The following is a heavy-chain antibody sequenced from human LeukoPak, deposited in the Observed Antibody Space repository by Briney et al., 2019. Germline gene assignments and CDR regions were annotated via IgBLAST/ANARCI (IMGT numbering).Heavy chain of an antibody. CDR3: AKAAVYSRNWTPFDD. J-gene: IGHJ4*02. CDR1: GFTFSSYA. Sequence: GRSLRLSCAASGFTFSSYAMHWVRQAPGKGLEWVAVISYDGSNKYYADSVKGRFTISRDNSKNTLYLQMNSLRADDTAIYYCAKAAVYSRNWTPFDDWGQGTLVIVSS. V-gene: IGHV3-30-3*01. D-gene: IGHD6-13*01. CDR2: ISYDGSNK.